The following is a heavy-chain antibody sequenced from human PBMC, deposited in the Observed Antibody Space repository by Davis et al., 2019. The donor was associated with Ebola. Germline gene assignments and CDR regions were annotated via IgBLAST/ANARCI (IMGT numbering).Heavy chain of an antibody. J-gene: IGHJ4*02. D-gene: IGHD3-10*01. Sequence: LRLSCTVSGGSISSGDYYWSWIRQPPGKGLEWIGYIYYSGSTYYNPSLKSRVTISVDTSKNQFSLKLSSVTAADTAVYYCAGALLWFGEPDYWGQGTLVTVSS. CDR1: GGSISSGDYY. CDR3: AGALLWFGEPDY. CDR2: IYYSGST. V-gene: IGHV4-30-4*01.